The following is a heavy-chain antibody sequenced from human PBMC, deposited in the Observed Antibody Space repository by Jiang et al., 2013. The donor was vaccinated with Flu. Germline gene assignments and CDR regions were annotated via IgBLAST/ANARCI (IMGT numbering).Heavy chain of an antibody. Sequence: RQARGQRLEWIGWIVVGSGNTNYAQKFQERVTITRDMSTSTAYMELSSLRSEDTAVYYCAAGALVGATPDAFDIWGQGTMVTVSS. CDR3: AAGALVGATPDAFDI. CDR2: IVVGSGNT. D-gene: IGHD1-26*01. J-gene: IGHJ3*02. V-gene: IGHV1-58*01.